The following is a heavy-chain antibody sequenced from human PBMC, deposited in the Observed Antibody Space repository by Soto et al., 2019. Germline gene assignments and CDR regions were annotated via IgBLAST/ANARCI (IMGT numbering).Heavy chain of an antibody. Sequence: GSLRLSCAASGFTFSSYEMNWVRQAPGKGLEWVSYISSSGSTIYYADSVKGRFTISRDNAKNSLYLQMNSLRAEDTAVYYCARENIVLMVYSSSGGMDVWGQGTTVTVSS. J-gene: IGHJ6*02. CDR2: ISSSGSTI. CDR1: GFTFSSYE. CDR3: ARENIVLMVYSSSGGMDV. V-gene: IGHV3-48*03. D-gene: IGHD2-8*01.